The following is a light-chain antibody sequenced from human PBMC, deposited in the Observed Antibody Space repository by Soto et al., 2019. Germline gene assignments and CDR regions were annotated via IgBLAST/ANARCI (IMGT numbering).Light chain of an antibody. CDR3: QQYDSSPLLT. J-gene: IGKJ3*01. Sequence: EIVLTQSPGTLSLSPGERATLSCRASQSVSSSYLAWYQQKPGQAPRLLIHGASNRATGIPDRFSGGGSGTDFTLTSSRLEPEDFAVYYCQQYDSSPLLTFGPGTKVDI. CDR1: QSVSSSY. CDR2: GAS. V-gene: IGKV3-20*01.